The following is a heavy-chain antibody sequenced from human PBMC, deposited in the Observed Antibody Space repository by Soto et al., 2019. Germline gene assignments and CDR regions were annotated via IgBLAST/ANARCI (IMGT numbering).Heavy chain of an antibody. J-gene: IGHJ6*02. Sequence: QVQLVESGGGLVKPGGSLRLSCAASGFTFSDYYMSWIRQAPGKGLEWVSYISSSSSYTNYADSVKGRFTISRDNAKNSLYLQMNSLRAEDTAVYYCARDGTAMVRGVLSTYYYYGMDVWGQGTTVTVSS. V-gene: IGHV3-11*06. CDR2: ISSSSSYT. CDR3: ARDGTAMVRGVLSTYYYYGMDV. D-gene: IGHD3-10*01. CDR1: GFTFSDYY.